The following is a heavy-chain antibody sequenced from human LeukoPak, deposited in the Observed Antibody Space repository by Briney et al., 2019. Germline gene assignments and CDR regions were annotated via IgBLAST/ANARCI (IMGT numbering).Heavy chain of an antibody. V-gene: IGHV3-30*02. D-gene: IGHD6-19*01. Sequence: GGSLRLSCAASGFTFSSYGMHWVRQAPGKGLEWVAFIRYDGSNKYYADSVKGRFTISRDNSKNTLYLQMNSLRAEDTAVYYCANIDSSGWYGSDFDYWGQGTLVTVSS. CDR3: ANIDSSGWYGSDFDY. J-gene: IGHJ4*02. CDR1: GFTFSSYG. CDR2: IRYDGSNK.